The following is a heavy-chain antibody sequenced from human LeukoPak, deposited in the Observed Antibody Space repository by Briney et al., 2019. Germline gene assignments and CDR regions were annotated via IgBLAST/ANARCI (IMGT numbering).Heavy chain of an antibody. D-gene: IGHD3-9*01. CDR1: GFTFHNYA. Sequence: GGSLRLSCETSGFTFHNYAMTWVRQPPGQGLEWVSRIIDSGGTNYADSVKGRFTISRDNSKNTLYLQMSSLRVEDTAVYYCAKGASIHVTGPDFWGPGTLVTVSS. CDR2: IIDSGGT. V-gene: IGHV3-23*01. J-gene: IGHJ4*02. CDR3: AKGASIHVTGPDF.